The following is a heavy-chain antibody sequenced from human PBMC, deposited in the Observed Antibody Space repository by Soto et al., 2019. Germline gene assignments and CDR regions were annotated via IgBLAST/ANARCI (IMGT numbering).Heavy chain of an antibody. CDR3: ARVEKRDGSREFDS. CDR1: GFDFSVCE. J-gene: IGHJ4*01. Sequence: SLRLSCSASGFDFSVCEMIWVRQVLGKGMEWISYISTSGSTVHYADSVQGRFTVSRDNAKNSLFLDMNSLRVDDTAVYFCARVEKRDGSREFDSWGQGTLVTVSS. V-gene: IGHV3-48*03. D-gene: IGHD1-1*01. CDR2: ISTSGSTV.